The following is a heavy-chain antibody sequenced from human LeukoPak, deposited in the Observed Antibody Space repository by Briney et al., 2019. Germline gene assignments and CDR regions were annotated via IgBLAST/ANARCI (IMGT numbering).Heavy chain of an antibody. J-gene: IGHJ4*02. CDR3: ARLDYGGYWEPHDY. CDR1: GFTFSSYS. CDR2: ISSSSSYI. D-gene: IGHD4-17*01. Sequence: GGSLRLSCAASGFTFSSYSMNWVRQAPGKGLEWVSSISSSSSYIYYADSVKGRFTISRDNAKNSLYLQMNSLRAEDTAVYYCARLDYGGYWEPHDYWGQGTLVTVSP. V-gene: IGHV3-21*01.